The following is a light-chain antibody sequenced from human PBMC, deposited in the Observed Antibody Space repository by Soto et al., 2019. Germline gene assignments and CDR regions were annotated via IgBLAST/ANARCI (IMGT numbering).Light chain of an antibody. V-gene: IGKV1-5*01. CDR2: DAS. J-gene: IGKJ1*01. CDR3: QQYNSYSST. Sequence: DIQMTQSPSTLSASVGDRVTITCRASQSLSSWLAWYQQKPGKAPKLLIYDASSLESGVPSRFSGSGSGTEFTLTISSLQPDDFATYSCQQYNSYSSTFGKGTKVEIK. CDR1: QSLSSW.